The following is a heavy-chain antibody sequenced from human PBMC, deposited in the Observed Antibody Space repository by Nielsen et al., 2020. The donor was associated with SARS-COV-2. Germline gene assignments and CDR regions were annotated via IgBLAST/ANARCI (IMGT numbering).Heavy chain of an antibody. V-gene: IGHV4-61*02. CDR2: VFATGNT. CDR3: ARAPDIVLLPTAIPI. D-gene: IGHD2-2*01. J-gene: IGHJ3*02. CDR1: GGSISSGGYY. Sequence: SETLSLTCTVSGGSISSGGYYWTWIRQPAGKGLEWIGRVFATGNTNYNPSLKSRVTISVGTSKNQFSLKLKFVTAADTAVYYCARAPDIVLLPTAIPIWGQGTMVPVSS.